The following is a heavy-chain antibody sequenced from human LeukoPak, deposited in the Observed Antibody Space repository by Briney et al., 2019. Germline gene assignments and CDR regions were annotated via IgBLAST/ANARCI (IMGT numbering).Heavy chain of an antibody. D-gene: IGHD5-12*01. CDR3: ATCGYSGYDCYYYMDV. J-gene: IGHJ6*03. Sequence: SETLSLTCTVSGVSISSHYWSWIRQPPGKGLEWIGYIYYSGSTNYNPSLKSRVTISVDTSKNQFSLKLSSVTAADTAVYYCATCGYSGYDCYYYMDVWGKGTTVTVSS. CDR1: GVSISSHY. CDR2: IYYSGST. V-gene: IGHV4-59*11.